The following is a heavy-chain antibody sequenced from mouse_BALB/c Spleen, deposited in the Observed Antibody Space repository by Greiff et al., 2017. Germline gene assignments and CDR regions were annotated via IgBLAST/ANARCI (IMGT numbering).Heavy chain of an antibody. Sequence: VQLQQSGAELVKPGASVKMSCKASGYTFTSYWMHWVKQRPGQGLEWIGVIDPSDSYTSYNQKFKGKATLTVDTSSSTAYMQLSSLTSEDSAVYYCTREYGNSYYAMDYWGQGTSVTVSS. J-gene: IGHJ4*01. CDR2: IDPSDSYT. V-gene: IGHV1S127*01. CDR3: TREYGNSYYAMDY. CDR1: GYTFTSYW. D-gene: IGHD2-10*02.